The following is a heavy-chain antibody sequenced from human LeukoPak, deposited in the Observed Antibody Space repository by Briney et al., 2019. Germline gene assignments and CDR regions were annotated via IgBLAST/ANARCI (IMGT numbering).Heavy chain of an antibody. CDR2: ISSSGNTI. J-gene: IGHJ3*02. D-gene: IGHD6-6*01. CDR1: EFTFTSYE. CDR3: ARGPSIAARYDAFDI. V-gene: IGHV3-48*03. Sequence: GGSLRLSCAASEFTFTSYELNWVRQAPGKGPEWVSYISSSGNTISYADSVKGRFTISRDNAKNSLYLQVISLRAEDTAVYYCARGPSIAARYDAFDIWGQGTMVTVSS.